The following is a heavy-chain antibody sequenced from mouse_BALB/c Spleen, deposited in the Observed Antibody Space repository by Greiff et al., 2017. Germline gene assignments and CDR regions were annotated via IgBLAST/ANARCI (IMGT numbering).Heavy chain of an antibody. CDR1: GYSITSGYY. CDR2: ISYDGSN. D-gene: IGHD2-3*01. J-gene: IGHJ2*01. Sequence: EVQLQESGPGLVKPSQSLSLTCSVTGYSITSGYYWNWIRQFPGNKLEWMGYISYDGSNNYNPSLKNRISITRDTSKNQFFLKLNSVTTEDTATYYCAREDDGYYRYWGQGTTLTVSS. V-gene: IGHV3-6*02. CDR3: AREDDGYYRY.